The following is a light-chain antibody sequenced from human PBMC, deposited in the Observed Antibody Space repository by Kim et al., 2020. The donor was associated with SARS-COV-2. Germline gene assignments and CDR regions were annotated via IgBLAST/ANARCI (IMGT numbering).Light chain of an antibody. V-gene: IGLV3-9*01. J-gene: IGLJ3*02. CDR3: QVWDSSTWV. Sequence: SYELTQPLSVSVSLGQTARITCGGNNIGTKNVHWYQQKPGQAPVLVMYRDNNRPSGIPARFSGSNSGNTATLTISRAQAGDEADYYCQVWDSSTWVFGGGTQLTVL. CDR1: NIGTKN. CDR2: RDN.